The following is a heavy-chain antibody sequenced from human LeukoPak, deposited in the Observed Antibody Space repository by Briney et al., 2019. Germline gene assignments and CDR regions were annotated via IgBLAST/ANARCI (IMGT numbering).Heavy chain of an antibody. V-gene: IGHV4-34*01. Sequence: PSETLSLTCAVYGGSFSGYYWSWIRQPPGKGLEGIGEINHGGSTNSNPSLKSRVTISLDTSKNQFSLKLSSVTAADTAVYYCARPIVVVPLRAFDIWGQGTLVTVSS. CDR1: GGSFSGYY. CDR2: INHGGST. J-gene: IGHJ3*02. D-gene: IGHD2-21*01. CDR3: ARPIVVVPLRAFDI.